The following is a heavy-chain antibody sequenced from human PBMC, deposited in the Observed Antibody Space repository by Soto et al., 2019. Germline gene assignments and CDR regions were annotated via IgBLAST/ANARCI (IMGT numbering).Heavy chain of an antibody. CDR2: IGTRTGDL. J-gene: IGHJ4*02. V-gene: IGHV3-23*01. Sequence: GGSLRLSCAASGFAFTSYAMTWVRQGPGKGLEWVSSIGTRTGDLLYADSMRGRFTISRDNSRNTLYLQMNSLTTEDTAIYYCAKRSPSGTYYFDYWGQGTLVTVSS. D-gene: IGHD1-26*01. CDR3: AKRSPSGTYYFDY. CDR1: GFAFTSYA.